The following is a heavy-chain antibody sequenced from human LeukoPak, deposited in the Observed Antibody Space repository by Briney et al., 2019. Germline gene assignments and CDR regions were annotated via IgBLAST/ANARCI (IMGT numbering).Heavy chain of an antibody. CDR3: AREREILLRGSHFDY. V-gene: IGHV3-48*02. CDR1: GFTFSSYS. CDR2: ISSSSSTI. Sequence: GGSLRLSCAASGFTFSSYSMNWVRQAPGKGLEWVSYISSSSSTIYYADSVKGRFTISRDNAKNSLYLQMNSLRDEDTAVYYCAREREILLRGSHFDYWGQGTLVTVSS. J-gene: IGHJ4*02. D-gene: IGHD1-26*01.